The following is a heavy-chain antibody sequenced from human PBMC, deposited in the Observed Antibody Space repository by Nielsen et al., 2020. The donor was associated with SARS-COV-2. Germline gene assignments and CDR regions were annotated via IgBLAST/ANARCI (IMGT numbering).Heavy chain of an antibody. CDR2: IDPVNGGT. Sequence: ASVKVSCKASTYTFNNFYIHWVRQAPRHGLEWMGFIDPVNGGTTYARRFRDRVTMTTDTSATTFYLQLRSLSSEYTAIYYCVRRYYFDHWSQRTPVTVSS. D-gene: IGHD2-15*01. V-gene: IGHV1-46*02. CDR1: TYTFNNFY. CDR3: VRRYYFDH. J-gene: IGHJ4*02.